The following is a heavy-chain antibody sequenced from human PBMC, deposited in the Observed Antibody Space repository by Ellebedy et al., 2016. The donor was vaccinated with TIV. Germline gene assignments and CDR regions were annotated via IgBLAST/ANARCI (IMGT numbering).Heavy chain of an antibody. CDR3: AKDIGFGESLHYYGMDV. CDR2: ITWNSARI. CDR1: GFRFDDYA. D-gene: IGHD3-10*01. V-gene: IGHV3-9*01. Sequence: SLKISXPASGFRFDDYAMHWVRQAPGKGLEWVSSITWNSARIGYADSVKGRFTISRDKAKTSLYLQMNSLRTDDTALYYCAKDIGFGESLHYYGMDVWGQGTTVIVSS. J-gene: IGHJ6*02.